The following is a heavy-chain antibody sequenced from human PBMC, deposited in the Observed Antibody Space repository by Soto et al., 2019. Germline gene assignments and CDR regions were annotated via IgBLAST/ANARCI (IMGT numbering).Heavy chain of an antibody. J-gene: IGHJ5*02. CDR1: GYTFTSYA. CDR2: INAGNGNT. D-gene: IGHD2-15*01. Sequence: VKVSCKASGYTFTSYAMHWVRQAPGQRLEWMGWINAGNGNTKYSQKFQGRVTITRDTSASTAYMELSSLRSEGTAVYYCARDNRDVVVVAATPVFDPWGQGTLVTVSS. V-gene: IGHV1-3*01. CDR3: ARDNRDVVVVAATPVFDP.